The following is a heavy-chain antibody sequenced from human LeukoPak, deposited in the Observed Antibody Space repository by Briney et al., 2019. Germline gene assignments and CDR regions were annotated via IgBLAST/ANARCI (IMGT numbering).Heavy chain of an antibody. CDR2: IYSGGSI. CDR1: GLTVSRNY. V-gene: IGHV3-53*05. D-gene: IGHD4-23*01. CDR3: AKGDYGGNVFAFDI. Sequence: SGGSLRLSCAASGLTVSRNYMSWIRQAPGKGLEWVSVIYSGGSIYDADSVKGRFSTSRDNSKNTLYLQMNSLRAEDTAVYYCAKGDYGGNVFAFDIWGQGTMVTVSS. J-gene: IGHJ3*02.